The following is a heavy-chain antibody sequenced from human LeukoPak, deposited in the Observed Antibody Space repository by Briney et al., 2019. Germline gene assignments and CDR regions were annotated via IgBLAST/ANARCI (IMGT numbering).Heavy chain of an antibody. J-gene: IGHJ4*02. CDR1: GGSISSYY. CDR3: ARARYQRYCSSTSCYPTYYFDY. D-gene: IGHD2-2*01. Sequence: SETLSLTCTVSGGSISSYYWSWIRQPPGKGLEWIGYIYYSGSTNYNPSLKSRVTISVDTSKSQFSLKLSSVTAADTAVYYCARARYQRYCSSTSCYPTYYFDYWGQGTLVTVSS. CDR2: IYYSGST. V-gene: IGHV4-59*01.